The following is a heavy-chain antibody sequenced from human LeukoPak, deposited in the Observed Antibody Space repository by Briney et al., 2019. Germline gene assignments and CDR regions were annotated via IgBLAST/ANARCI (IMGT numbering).Heavy chain of an antibody. CDR1: GGSISSSSTYY. Sequence: PSETLSLTCTVSGGSISSSSTYYWGWIRQPPGKGLEWIWSIYYSGNTYYNPSLKSRVTISVDTSKYQFSLKLGSVTAADTAVYYCATISYGSDGMDVWGQGTTVIVSS. J-gene: IGHJ6*02. D-gene: IGHD3-10*01. V-gene: IGHV4-39*01. CDR3: ATISYGSDGMDV. CDR2: IYYSGNT.